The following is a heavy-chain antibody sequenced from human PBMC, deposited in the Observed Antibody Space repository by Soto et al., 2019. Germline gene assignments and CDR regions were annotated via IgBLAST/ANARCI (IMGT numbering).Heavy chain of an antibody. CDR2: IHGDGGKI. V-gene: IGHV3-7*01. D-gene: IGHD5-18*01. CDR1: GFMFSAYW. Sequence: AGGSLRLSCAASGFMFSAYWMSWVRQAPGKGLEWVANIHGDGGKIYYVDSVKGRFTISRDNAKRSLYLQMNSLRAEDTAVYYCARDFYGGYTYGPGDYWGQGALVTSPQ. J-gene: IGHJ4*02. CDR3: ARDFYGGYTYGPGDY.